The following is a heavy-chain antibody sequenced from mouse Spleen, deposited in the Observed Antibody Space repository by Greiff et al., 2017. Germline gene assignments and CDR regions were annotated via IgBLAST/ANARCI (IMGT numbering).Heavy chain of an antibody. Sequence: EVKLEESGPGLVKPSQSLSLTCSVTGYSITSGYYWKWIRQFPGNKLEWMGYISYDGSNNYNPSLKNRISITRDTSKNQFFLKLNSVTTEDTATYYCARDDAMDYWGQGTSVTVSS. V-gene: IGHV3-6*01. CDR1: GYSITSGYY. J-gene: IGHJ4*01. CDR2: ISYDGSN. CDR3: ARDDAMDY.